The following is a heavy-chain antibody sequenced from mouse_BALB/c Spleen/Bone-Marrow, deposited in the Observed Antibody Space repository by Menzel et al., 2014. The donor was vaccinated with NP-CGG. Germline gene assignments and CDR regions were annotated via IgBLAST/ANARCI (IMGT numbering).Heavy chain of an antibody. Sequence: EVHLVESGGGLVEPGGSLKLSCAASGFTFIAYTMSWVRQTPEKRLEWVAYINNGGGSTYYPDTVKGRFTFSRDNAKNTLYLQMSSLKSEDTAMYYCARHGEERPVLAMDYWGQGTSVTVSS. J-gene: IGHJ4*01. CDR2: INNGGGST. CDR3: ARHGEERPVLAMDY. CDR1: GFTFIAYT. D-gene: IGHD2-14*01. V-gene: IGHV5-12-2*01.